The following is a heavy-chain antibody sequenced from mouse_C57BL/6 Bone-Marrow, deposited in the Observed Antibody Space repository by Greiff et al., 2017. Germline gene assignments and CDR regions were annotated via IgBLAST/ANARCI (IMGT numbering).Heavy chain of an antibody. CDR2: LSGGGGNT. CDR1: GFTFSSYT. J-gene: IGHJ1*03. V-gene: IGHV5-9*01. Sequence: EVQLVESGGGLVKPGGSLKLSCAASGFTFSSYTMSWVRQTPEKRLPWVAALSGGGGNTYYPDSVKGRFTISRDTDKNILYLQMSSLRSEDTALYYCSRQVTTVLATKYFDVWGTGTTVTVSS. D-gene: IGHD1-1*01. CDR3: SRQVTTVLATKYFDV.